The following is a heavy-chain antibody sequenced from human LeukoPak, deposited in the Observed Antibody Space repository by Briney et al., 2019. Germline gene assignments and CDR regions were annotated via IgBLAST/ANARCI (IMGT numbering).Heavy chain of an antibody. D-gene: IGHD3-16*01. CDR2: IYYSGST. J-gene: IGHJ4*02. CDR3: ARDGAPYDYVWGSAGY. Sequence: SETLSLTCTVSGGSISSSSYYWGWIRQPPGKGLEWIGSIYYSGSTYYNPSLKSRVTISVDTSKNQFSLKLSSVTAADTAVYYCARDGAPYDYVWGSAGYWGQGTLVTVSS. CDR1: GGSISSSSYY. V-gene: IGHV4-39*07.